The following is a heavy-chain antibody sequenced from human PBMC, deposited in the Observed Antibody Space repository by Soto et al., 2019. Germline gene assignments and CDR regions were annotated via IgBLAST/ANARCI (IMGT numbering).Heavy chain of an antibody. CDR1: GFTFNTYA. J-gene: IGHJ4*02. V-gene: IGHV3-23*01. CDR3: AKESEYGGSQREYYFDY. CDR2: INGRGDTT. Sequence: GGSLRLSCAASGFTFNTYAMSWVRQAPGKGLEWVSAINGRGDTTYYADSVKGRFIISRDNSKNTISLQMSSLRAEDTAVYYCAKESEYGGSQREYYFDYWGQGILVTVSS. D-gene: IGHD3-10*01.